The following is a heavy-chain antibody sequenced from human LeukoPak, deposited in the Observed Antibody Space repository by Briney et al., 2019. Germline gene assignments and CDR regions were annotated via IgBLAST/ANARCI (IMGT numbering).Heavy chain of an antibody. V-gene: IGHV4-4*07. CDR1: GGSISSYY. Sequence: SETLSLTCTVSGGSISSYYWSWIRQPAGKGLEWIGRIYTSGSTNYNPSLKSRVTMSVDTSKNQLSLQLNSVTPEDTAVYYCARAPISSSRAFDIWGQGTMVTVSS. CDR3: ARAPISSSRAFDI. J-gene: IGHJ3*02. CDR2: IYTSGST. D-gene: IGHD6-6*01.